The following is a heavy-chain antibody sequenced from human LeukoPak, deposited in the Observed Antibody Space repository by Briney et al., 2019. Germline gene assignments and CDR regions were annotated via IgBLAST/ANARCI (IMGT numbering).Heavy chain of an antibody. CDR3: ARHRGSISRNGVDY. D-gene: IGHD1-1*01. CDR1: GGSISSSNW. Sequence: SETLSLTCAVSGGSISSSNWWSWVRQPPGKGLEWIGEIYHSGTTNYNPSLKSRVTISVDKSKNQFSLKLSSVTAADTAVYYCARHRGSISRNGVDYWGQGTLVTVSS. V-gene: IGHV4-4*02. CDR2: IYHSGTT. J-gene: IGHJ4*02.